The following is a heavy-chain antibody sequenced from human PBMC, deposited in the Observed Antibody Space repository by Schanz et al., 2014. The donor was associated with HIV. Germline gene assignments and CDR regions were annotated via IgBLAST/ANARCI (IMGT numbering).Heavy chain of an antibody. CDR3: ARDGNIVVIPAAKGEGSWFDP. Sequence: VQLLESGGGLVQPGRSLRLSCAASGFDFGGYGMHWVRQTPGKRLEWVAVIWHDGSSKYYADPVKGRFTISRDNSKNTLYLQMNSLRAEDTAVYFCARDGNIVVIPAAKGEGSWFDPWGQGTLVTVSS. CDR2: IWHDGSSK. J-gene: IGHJ5*02. CDR1: GFDFGGYG. D-gene: IGHD2-2*01. V-gene: IGHV3-33*01.